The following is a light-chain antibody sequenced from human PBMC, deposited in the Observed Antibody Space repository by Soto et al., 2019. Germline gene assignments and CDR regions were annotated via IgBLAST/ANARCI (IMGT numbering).Light chain of an antibody. V-gene: IGLV1-36*01. J-gene: IGLJ3*02. CDR2: YDD. Sequence: QSVLTQPPSVSEAPRQRVTISCSGSSSNIGNNAVNWYQQLPGKAPRLLIYYDDLRPSGVSDRFSGSKSGTSASLAISGLQSEDEADYYCAAWDVRLKGPVFGGGTKLTVL. CDR3: AAWDVRLKGPV. CDR1: SSNIGNNA.